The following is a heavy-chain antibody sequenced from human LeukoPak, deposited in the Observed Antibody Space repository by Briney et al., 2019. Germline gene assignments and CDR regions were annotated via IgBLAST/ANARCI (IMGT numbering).Heavy chain of an antibody. CDR1: GFTFSSYA. CDR2: ISGSGGST. J-gene: IGHJ4*02. Sequence: GGSLRLSCAASGFTFSSYAMSWVRQAPGKGLEWVSAISGSGGSTYYADSVKGRFTISRDNSKNTLYLQMDSLRAEDTAVYYCAKEGYYDSSGYYSHWGQGTLVTVSS. D-gene: IGHD3-22*01. V-gene: IGHV3-23*01. CDR3: AKEGYYDSSGYYSH.